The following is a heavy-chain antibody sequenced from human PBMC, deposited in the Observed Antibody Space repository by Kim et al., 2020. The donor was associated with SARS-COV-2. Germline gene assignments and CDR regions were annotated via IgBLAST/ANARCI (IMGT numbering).Heavy chain of an antibody. V-gene: IGHV3-21*01. CDR3: ARQIYGSEYGMDV. D-gene: IGHD3-10*01. Sequence: YADSVKGRFTNSRDNAKNSLYLQMNSLRAEDTAVYYCARQIYGSEYGMDVWGQGTTVTVSS. J-gene: IGHJ6*02.